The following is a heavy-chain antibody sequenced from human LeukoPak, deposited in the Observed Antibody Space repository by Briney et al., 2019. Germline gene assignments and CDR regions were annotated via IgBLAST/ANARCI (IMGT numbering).Heavy chain of an antibody. CDR1: GYTFTSYG. CDR3: ARERGLYNWNPRDAFDI. Sequence: ASVKVSCKASGYTFTSYGISWVRQAPGQGLEWMGWISAYNGNTNYAQKLQGRVTMTTDTSTSTAYMELRSLRSDDTAVYYCARERGLYNWNPRDAFDIWGQGTMVTVSS. D-gene: IGHD1-1*01. V-gene: IGHV1-18*01. J-gene: IGHJ3*02. CDR2: ISAYNGNT.